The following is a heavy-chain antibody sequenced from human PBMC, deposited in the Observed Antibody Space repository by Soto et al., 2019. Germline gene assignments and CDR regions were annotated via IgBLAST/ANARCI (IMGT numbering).Heavy chain of an antibody. Sequence: QVQLQESGPGLVEPSQTLSLTCTVSGDSISNGYYTWSWIRQPPGKDLEWIGHIYNSVNTYSNPSLKSRVTISADTSKNRFSLKLSSVTAADTAVYYCARGPGGDKVDYWGQGTLVTVSS. CDR2: IYNSVNT. J-gene: IGHJ4*02. CDR1: GDSISNGYYT. V-gene: IGHV4-30-4*01. D-gene: IGHD3-10*01. CDR3: ARGPGGDKVDY.